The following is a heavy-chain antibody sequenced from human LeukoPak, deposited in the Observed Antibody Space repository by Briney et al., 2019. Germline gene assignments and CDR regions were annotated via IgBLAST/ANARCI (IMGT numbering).Heavy chain of an antibody. V-gene: IGHV1-69*13. CDR3: ARDPHEPFTAS. J-gene: IGHJ4*02. Sequence: GASVKVSCKASGYTFIGYYIYWVRQAPGQGLEWMGGIIPIFGTANYAQKFQGRVTITADESTSTAYMELSSLRSEDTAVYYCARDPHEPFTASWGQGTLVTVSS. CDR2: IIPIFGTA. CDR1: GYTFIGYY. D-gene: IGHD6-25*01.